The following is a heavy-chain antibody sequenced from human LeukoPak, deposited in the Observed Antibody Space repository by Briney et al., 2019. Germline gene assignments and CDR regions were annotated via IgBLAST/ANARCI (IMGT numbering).Heavy chain of an antibody. Sequence: ASVKVSCKASGYTFTGYYIHWVRQAPGQGLEWMGWINPNSAGTNYAKKFQGRVTMTRDTSISTAYMELSSLRSDDTAVYYCARDATAREYSNSDYWGQGTLVTVSS. D-gene: IGHD4-11*01. CDR3: ARDATAREYSNSDY. V-gene: IGHV1-2*02. J-gene: IGHJ4*02. CDR1: GYTFTGYY. CDR2: INPNSAGT.